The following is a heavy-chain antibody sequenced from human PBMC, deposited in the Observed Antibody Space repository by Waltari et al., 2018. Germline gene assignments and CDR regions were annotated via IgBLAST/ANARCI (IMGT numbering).Heavy chain of an antibody. CDR3: ARDRGLYGMDV. CDR1: GFTFSSYD. J-gene: IGHJ6*02. V-gene: IGHV3-13*01. Sequence: EVQLVESGGGLVQPGGSLRLSCAASGFTFSSYDMHWVRQATGKGLEWVLAIGTAGDTYYPGSVKGRFTISRENAKNSLYLQMNSLRAGDTAVYYCARDRGLYGMDVWGQGTTVTVSS. CDR2: IGTAGDT.